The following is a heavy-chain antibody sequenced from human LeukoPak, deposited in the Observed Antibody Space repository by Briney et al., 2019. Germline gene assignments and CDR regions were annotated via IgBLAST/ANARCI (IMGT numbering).Heavy chain of an antibody. CDR2: IFGNGVTT. J-gene: IGHJ5*01. V-gene: IGHV3-23*01. CDR1: GFTFSNFG. CDR3: AKGLGEFASAPDS. D-gene: IGHD6-6*01. Sequence: GGSLRLSCAASGFTFSNFGMSWVRQAPGKGLEGVSAIFGNGVTTCYADSVKGRFIISRDNSQNRLFLQVNSLRVEDTAVYYCAKGLGEFASAPDSWGQGTLVTVSS.